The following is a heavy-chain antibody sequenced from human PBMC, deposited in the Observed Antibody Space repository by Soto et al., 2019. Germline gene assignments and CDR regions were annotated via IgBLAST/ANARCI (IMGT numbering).Heavy chain of an antibody. CDR2: IIPIFGTT. J-gene: IGHJ3*02. D-gene: IGHD3-10*01. CDR3: AGSFKYGSGTFDTFGI. Sequence: SVKVSCKASGGTFSSYAISWVRQAPGQGLEWMGGIIPIFGTTNYAERFRGRVSITADESTSTAYVELSSQRSEDTAVYYCAGSFKYGSGTFDTFGIWGQGTMVTVSS. CDR1: GGTFSSYA. V-gene: IGHV1-69*13.